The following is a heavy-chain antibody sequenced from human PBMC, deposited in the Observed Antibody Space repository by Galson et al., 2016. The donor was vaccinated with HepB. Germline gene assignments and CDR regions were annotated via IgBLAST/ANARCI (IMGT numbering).Heavy chain of an antibody. CDR1: GFTFSTYS. Sequence: SLRLSCAASGFTFSTYSMHWVRQAPGKGLEWVANINRDGSDKYYVDSVKGRFTISRDNAKNSLYLQMNSLRAEDTAVYYCATYITGTEWYSDLWGRGTLVTVSS. CDR2: INRDGSDK. CDR3: ATYITGTEWYSDL. J-gene: IGHJ2*01. V-gene: IGHV3-7*03. D-gene: IGHD1-7*01.